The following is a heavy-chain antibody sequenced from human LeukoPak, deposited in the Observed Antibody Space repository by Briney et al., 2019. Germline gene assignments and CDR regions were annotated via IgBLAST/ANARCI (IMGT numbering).Heavy chain of an antibody. J-gene: IGHJ4*02. CDR2: ISSSSSYI. D-gene: IGHD4/OR15-4a*01. CDR1: GFTFSTYA. Sequence: PRGSLRLSCAASGFTFSTYAMSWVRQAPGKGLEWVSSISSSSSYIYYADSVKGRFTISRDNAKNSLYLQMNSLRAEDTAVYYCARESNYYFDYWGQGTLVTVSS. CDR3: ARESNYYFDY. V-gene: IGHV3-21*01.